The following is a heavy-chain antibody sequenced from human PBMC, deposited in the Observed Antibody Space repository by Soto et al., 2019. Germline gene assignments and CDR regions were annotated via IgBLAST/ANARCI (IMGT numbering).Heavy chain of an antibody. Sequence: QGQLVQSGAEEKKPGASVKVSCKASGYTFTSYAMHWVRQAPGQRREWMGWINAGNGNAKYSQKFQGRVTITRDTSASTAYMELSSLRSEDTAVYSCARGITLPTPLDYWGQGTLVTVSS. CDR2: INAGNGNA. J-gene: IGHJ4*02. CDR1: GYTFTSYA. CDR3: ARGITLPTPLDY. V-gene: IGHV1-3*05. D-gene: IGHD1-20*01.